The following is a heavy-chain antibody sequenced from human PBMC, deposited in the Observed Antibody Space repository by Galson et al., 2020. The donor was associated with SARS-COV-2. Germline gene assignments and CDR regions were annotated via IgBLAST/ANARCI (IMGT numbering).Heavy chain of an antibody. V-gene: IGHV4-39*07. Sequence: SETLSLTCTVSGGSISSSSYYWGWIRQPPGKGLEWIGSIYYSGSTYYNPSLKSRVTISVDTSKNQFSLKLSSVTAADTAVYYCARDGANGSGSYFDYWGQGTLVTVSS. CDR2: IYYSGST. D-gene: IGHD3-10*01. CDR3: ARDGANGSGSYFDY. J-gene: IGHJ4*02. CDR1: GGSISSSSYY.